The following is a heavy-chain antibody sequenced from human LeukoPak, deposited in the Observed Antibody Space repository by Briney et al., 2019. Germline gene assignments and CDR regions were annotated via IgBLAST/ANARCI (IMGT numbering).Heavy chain of an antibody. Sequence: ASVKVSCKVSGYSLSDSSMHWVRQAPGQGLEWMGIINPSGGSTSYAQKFQGRVTMTRDTSTSTVYMGLSSLRSEDTAVYYCARGDVVVVAATPWYYYYGMDVWGQGTTVTVSS. CDR3: ARGDVVVVAATPWYYYYGMDV. CDR1: GYSLSDSS. J-gene: IGHJ6*02. D-gene: IGHD2-15*01. V-gene: IGHV1-46*01. CDR2: INPSGGST.